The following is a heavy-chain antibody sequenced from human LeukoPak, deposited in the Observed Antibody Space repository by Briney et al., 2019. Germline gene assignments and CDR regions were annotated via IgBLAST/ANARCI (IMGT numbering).Heavy chain of an antibody. CDR3: ARAYYEFWSGYKAGSWFDP. D-gene: IGHD3-3*01. Sequence: KPSETLSLTCAVYGGSFSGYYWSWIRQPPGKGLEWMGEINHSGSTNYNPSLKSRVTISVDTSKNQFSLKLSSVTAADTAVYYCARAYYEFWSGYKAGSWFDPWGQGTLVTVSS. J-gene: IGHJ5*02. V-gene: IGHV4-34*01. CDR1: GGSFSGYY. CDR2: INHSGST.